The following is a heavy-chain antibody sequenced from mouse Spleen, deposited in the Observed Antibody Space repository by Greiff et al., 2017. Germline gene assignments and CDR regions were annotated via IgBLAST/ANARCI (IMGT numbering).Heavy chain of an antibody. D-gene: IGHD2-14*01. CDR2: IDPETGGT. CDR3: TRYHRDY. Sequence: QVQLQQSGAELVRPGASVTVSCKASGYTFTDYEMHWVKQTPVHGLEWIGAIDPETGGTAYNQKFKGKAILTADKSSSTAYMELRSLTSEDSAVYYCTRYHRDYWGQGTTLTVSS. J-gene: IGHJ2*01. CDR1: GYTFTDYE. V-gene: IGHV1-15*01.